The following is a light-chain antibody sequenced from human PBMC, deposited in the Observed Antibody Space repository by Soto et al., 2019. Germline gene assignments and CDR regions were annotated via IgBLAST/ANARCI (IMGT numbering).Light chain of an antibody. V-gene: IGKV3-11*01. Sequence: EIVLTQSPATLSLSPAERATLSCRASQSVSSYLAWYQQKPGQAPRLLIYDASNRATGIPARFSGSGSGTDFTPTISSLEPEDFAVYCCQQRSNWPPITFGQGTRLEI. CDR1: QSVSSY. CDR2: DAS. J-gene: IGKJ5*01. CDR3: QQRSNWPPIT.